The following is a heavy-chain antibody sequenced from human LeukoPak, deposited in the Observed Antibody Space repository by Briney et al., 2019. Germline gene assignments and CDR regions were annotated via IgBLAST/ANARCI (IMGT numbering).Heavy chain of an antibody. D-gene: IGHD3-10*01. Sequence: SETLSLTCAVYGGSFSGYYWSWIRQPPGKGLEWIGEINHSGSTNYNPSLKSRVTISVDTSKNQFSLKLGSVTAADTAVYYCARVRVTDFITMVRGVITQRVYYFDYWGQGTLVTVSS. CDR2: INHSGST. CDR1: GGSFSGYY. V-gene: IGHV4-34*01. CDR3: ARVRVTDFITMVRGVITQRVYYFDY. J-gene: IGHJ4*02.